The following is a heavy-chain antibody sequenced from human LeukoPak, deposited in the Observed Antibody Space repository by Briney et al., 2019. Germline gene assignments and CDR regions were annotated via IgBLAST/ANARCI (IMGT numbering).Heavy chain of an antibody. Sequence: AASVKVSCKASGYTFTSYDINWVRQATGQGLEWMGWMNPNSGNTGYAQKFQGSVTMTRNTSISTAYMELSSLRSEDTAVYYCAVRSPTYYDILTGSYGMDVWGQGTTVTVSS. V-gene: IGHV1-8*01. J-gene: IGHJ6*02. D-gene: IGHD3-9*01. CDR2: MNPNSGNT. CDR1: GYTFTSYD. CDR3: AVRSPTYYDILTGSYGMDV.